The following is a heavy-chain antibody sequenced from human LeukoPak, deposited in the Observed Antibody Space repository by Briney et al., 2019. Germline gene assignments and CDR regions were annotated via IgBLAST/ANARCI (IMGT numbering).Heavy chain of an antibody. J-gene: IGHJ4*02. CDR3: ARGYALYSGRYIDFDY. V-gene: IGHV1-2*02. D-gene: IGHD1-26*01. CDR1: GYTFTGHY. Sequence: ASVKVSCKAPGYTFTGHYMHWVRQAPGQGLEWMGWINPNNGGTNYAQKFQGRVTMTRDTSISTAYMELSRLRSDDTAVYYCARGYALYSGRYIDFDYWGQGTLVTASS. CDR2: INPNNGGT.